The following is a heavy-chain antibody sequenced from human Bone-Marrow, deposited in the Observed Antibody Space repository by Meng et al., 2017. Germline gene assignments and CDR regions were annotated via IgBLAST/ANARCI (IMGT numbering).Heavy chain of an antibody. J-gene: IGHJ4*02. D-gene: IGHD1-1*01. V-gene: IGHV3-15*01. CDR2: IKSKTDGETP. CDR1: GFTFSNAW. CDR3: NWNDFGDY. Sequence: EVQLGGSGGGLVMPGGSLRLSCAASGFTFSNAWMSWVRQAPGRGLEWVARIKSKTDGETPDYAAPVKGSFTISRNDSKNTLYLQMHSLKTEDTAVYYCNWNDFGDYWGQGALVTVSS.